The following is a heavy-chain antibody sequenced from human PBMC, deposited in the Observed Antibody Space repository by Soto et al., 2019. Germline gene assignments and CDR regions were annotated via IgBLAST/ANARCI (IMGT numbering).Heavy chain of an antibody. V-gene: IGHV3-23*01. D-gene: IGHD6-19*01. Sequence: EVQLLESGGGLVQPGGSLRLSCAASGFTFSSYAMSWVRQAPGKGLEWVSSISGSGGSTYYADSVKGRFTISRDNSKNTLYLQMNSLRAEDTAVYYCAKDEGVKWLGYYMDVWCKGTTVTVSS. J-gene: IGHJ6*03. CDR1: GFTFSSYA. CDR3: AKDEGVKWLGYYMDV. CDR2: ISGSGGST.